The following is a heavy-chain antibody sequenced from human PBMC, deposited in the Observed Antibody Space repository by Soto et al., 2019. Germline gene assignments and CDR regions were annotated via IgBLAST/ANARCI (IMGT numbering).Heavy chain of an antibody. CDR1: GYSFINYW. Sequence: GESLKISCHTSGYSFINYWIGWVRQMPGKGLEWMGTIYPDDSHIRYSPSFQGQVTISADKSINTAYLQWSSLQASDTAMFYCARHGRRGLTTDATYFDPWGQGTLVTVSS. CDR2: IYPDDSHI. D-gene: IGHD2-2*01. CDR3: ARHGRRGLTTDATYFDP. V-gene: IGHV5-51*01. J-gene: IGHJ5*02.